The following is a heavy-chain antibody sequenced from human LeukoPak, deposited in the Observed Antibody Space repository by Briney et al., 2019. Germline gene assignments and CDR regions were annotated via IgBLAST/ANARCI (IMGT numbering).Heavy chain of an antibody. V-gene: IGHV4-34*01. Sequence: KPSETLSLTCAVYGGSFSGYYWSWIRQPPGKGLEWIGEINHSGSTNYNPSLKSRVTMSVDTSKNQFSLKLSSVTAADTAVYYCARTTNYFDYWGQGTLVTVSS. CDR1: GGSFSGYY. CDR3: ARTTNYFDY. J-gene: IGHJ4*02. D-gene: IGHD1-1*01. CDR2: INHSGST.